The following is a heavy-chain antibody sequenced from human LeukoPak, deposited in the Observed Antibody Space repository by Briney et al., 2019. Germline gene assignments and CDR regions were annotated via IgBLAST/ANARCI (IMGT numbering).Heavy chain of an antibody. D-gene: IGHD6-19*01. V-gene: IGHV4-31*03. Sequence: TSETLSLTCTVSGGSISSGGYYWSWIRQHPGKGLEWIGYIYYSGSTYYNPSLKSRVTISVDTSKNQFSLKLSSVTAADTAVYYCASSQSGSGWYFPYYFDYWGQETLVTVSS. CDR2: IYYSGST. CDR3: ASSQSGSGWYFPYYFDY. CDR1: GGSISSGGYY. J-gene: IGHJ4*02.